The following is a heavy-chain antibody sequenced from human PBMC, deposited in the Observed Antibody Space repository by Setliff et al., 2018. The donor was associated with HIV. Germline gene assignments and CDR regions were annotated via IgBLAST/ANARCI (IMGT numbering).Heavy chain of an antibody. CDR1: GGSISSSSYY. CDR3: AGSKGATRPSAEYFQN. Sequence: SETLSLTCTVSGGSISSSSYYWGWIRQPPGKGLEWIGSIYYSGSTYYNPSLKSRVTISVDTSKNQFSLKLSSVTAADTAGYYCAGSKGATRPSAEYFQNWGQGTLVTVSS. CDR2: IYYSGST. J-gene: IGHJ1*01. D-gene: IGHD1-26*01. V-gene: IGHV4-39*07.